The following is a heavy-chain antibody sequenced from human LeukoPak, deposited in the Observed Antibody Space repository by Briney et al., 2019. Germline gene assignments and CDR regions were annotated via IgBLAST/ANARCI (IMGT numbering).Heavy chain of an antibody. CDR1: GFTFSSYA. Sequence: GGSLRLSCAASGFTFSSYAMSWVRQAPGKGLELFSAFRGSRLSTYSPDSVNGLFTISKDNSKNTLYLQMNSLRAEDTAVYYCAKYLLSHDIWGQGTIVTVSS. CDR2: FRGSRLST. D-gene: IGHD3-16*02. J-gene: IGHJ3*02. CDR3: AKYLLSHDI. V-gene: IGHV3-23*01.